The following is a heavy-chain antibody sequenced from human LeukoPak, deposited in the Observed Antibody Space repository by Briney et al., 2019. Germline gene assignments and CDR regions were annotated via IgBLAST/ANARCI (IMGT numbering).Heavy chain of an antibody. D-gene: IGHD3-9*01. Sequence: PGGSLRLSCATSGFTFSSYAMSWVRQAPGKGLEWVSSISSSSSYIYYADSVKGRFTISRDNAKNSLYLQMSSLRAEDTAVYYCAREVHILTGYSTSSIDYWGQGTLVTVSS. J-gene: IGHJ4*02. CDR2: ISSSSSYI. CDR1: GFTFSSYA. V-gene: IGHV3-21*01. CDR3: AREVHILTGYSTSSIDY.